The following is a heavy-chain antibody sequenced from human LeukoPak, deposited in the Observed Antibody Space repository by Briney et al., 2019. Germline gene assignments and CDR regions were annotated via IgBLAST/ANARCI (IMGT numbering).Heavy chain of an antibody. CDR2: IYYSGST. CDR1: VGSISSSSYY. D-gene: IGHD2-15*01. CDR3: ARHVGIDFDY. Sequence: PSETLSLTCTVSVGSISSSSYYWGWIRQPPGKGLEWIGSIYYSGSTYYNPSLKSRVTISVDTSKNQFSLKLSSVTAADTAVYYCARHVGIDFDYWGQGTLVTVSS. J-gene: IGHJ4*02. V-gene: IGHV4-39*01.